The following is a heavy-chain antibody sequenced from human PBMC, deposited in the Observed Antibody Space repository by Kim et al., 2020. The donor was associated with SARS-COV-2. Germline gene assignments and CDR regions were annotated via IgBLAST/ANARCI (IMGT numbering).Heavy chain of an antibody. D-gene: IGHD3-16*01. Sequence: QKFQGRVTMTTDTSTSTAYMEISSLTSDDTAVYYCARGGGTYSRPAAFDIWGQGTMVIVSS. J-gene: IGHJ3*02. V-gene: IGHV1-18*01. CDR3: ARGGGTYSRPAAFDI.